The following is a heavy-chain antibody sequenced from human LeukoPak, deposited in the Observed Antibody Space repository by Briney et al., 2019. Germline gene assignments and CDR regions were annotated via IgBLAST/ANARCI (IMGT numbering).Heavy chain of an antibody. CDR1: GFTFRSSA. CDR2: IIYSGGAT. CDR3: AKDGLYYDGSEHVYYFDS. J-gene: IGHJ4*02. V-gene: IGHV3-23*01. Sequence: GGPLRLFCTASGFTFRSSAINWVRKGPGTGLELVASIIYSGGATYYADSVKGRFTISRDNSKNTLYLQMNSLRAEDTALYYCAKDGLYYDGSEHVYYFDSWGQGTLVTVSS. D-gene: IGHD3-22*01.